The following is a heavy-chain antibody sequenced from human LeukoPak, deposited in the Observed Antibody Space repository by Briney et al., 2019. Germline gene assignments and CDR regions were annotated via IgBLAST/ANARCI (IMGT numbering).Heavy chain of an antibody. CDR3: AKAGDYVPDY. CDR1: GFTFSSYA. CDR2: ISYDGSNK. J-gene: IGHJ4*02. V-gene: IGHV3-30-3*01. D-gene: IGHD3-16*01. Sequence: GGSLRLSCAASGFTFSSYAMHWVRQAPGKGLEWVAVISYDGSNKYYADSVKGRFTISRDNSKNTLYLQMNSLRAEDTAVYYCAKAGDYVPDYWGQGTLVTVSS.